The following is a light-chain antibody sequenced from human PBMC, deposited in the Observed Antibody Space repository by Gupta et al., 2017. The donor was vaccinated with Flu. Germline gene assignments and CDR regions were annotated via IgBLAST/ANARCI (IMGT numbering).Light chain of an antibody. V-gene: IGKV3-20*01. Sequence: TLSLSPGERATLSCRASQSVSSSYLAWYQHKSGQAPRLLIYGTSSRATGIPDRFSGSGSGTDFTLTISRLEPEDFAVYYCQQYGGSPLVTFGPGTKVDIK. CDR3: QQYGGSPLVT. CDR2: GTS. CDR1: QSVSSSY. J-gene: IGKJ3*01.